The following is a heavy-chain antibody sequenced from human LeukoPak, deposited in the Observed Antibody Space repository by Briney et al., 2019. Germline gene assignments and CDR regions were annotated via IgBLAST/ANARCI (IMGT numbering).Heavy chain of an antibody. CDR3: ARKGRHGFDGYGMDV. CDR1: GGTFISYA. J-gene: IGHJ6*02. Sequence: GASVKVSCKASGGTFISYAISWVRQTPGQGLEWMGGIIPIFGTANYAQKFQGRVTITADESTSTAYMELSSLRSEDTAVYYCARKGRHGFDGYGMDVWGQGTTVTVSS. D-gene: IGHD3-9*01. V-gene: IGHV1-69*13. CDR2: IIPIFGTA.